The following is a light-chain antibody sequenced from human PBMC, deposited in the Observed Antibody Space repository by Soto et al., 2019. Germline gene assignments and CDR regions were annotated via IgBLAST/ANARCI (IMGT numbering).Light chain of an antibody. J-gene: IGKJ3*01. CDR3: QKYSSVPV. CDR2: AAS. Sequence: DIQMTQSPTSLSASVGDRVTITCRASQDIRNFVAWYQQKPGKAPKLLIYAASTLQSGVPSRFSGSGSGTDFTLTINRLQDEDVATYSCQKYSSVPVFGPGTKVEIK. CDR1: QDIRNF. V-gene: IGKV1-27*01.